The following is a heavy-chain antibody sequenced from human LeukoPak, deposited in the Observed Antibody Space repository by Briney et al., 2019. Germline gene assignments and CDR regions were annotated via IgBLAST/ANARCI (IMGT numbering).Heavy chain of an antibody. CDR1: GFTFSIYW. J-gene: IGHJ4*02. V-gene: IGHV3-7*01. D-gene: IGHD6-6*01. Sequence: GGSLRLSCTASGFTFSIYWMSWVRQAPGKGLEWVASIKEDGSEEHYVDSVKGRFTISRDNARNSVHVQMNSLRAEDTAVYFCARVRPGHYFDYWGREPWSPSPQ. CDR3: ARVRPGHYFDY. CDR2: IKEDGSEE.